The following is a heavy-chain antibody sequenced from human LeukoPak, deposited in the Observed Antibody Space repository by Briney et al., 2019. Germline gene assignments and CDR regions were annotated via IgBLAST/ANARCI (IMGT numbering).Heavy chain of an antibody. CDR1: GFTFSSYA. CDR3: TTLRFLEWLPEDY. V-gene: IGHV3-15*01. D-gene: IGHD3-3*01. Sequence: PGGSLRLSCAASGFTFSSYAMSWVRQAPGKGLEWVGRIKSKTDGGTTDYAAPVKGRFTISRDDSKNTLYLQMNSLKTEDTAVYYCTTLRFLEWLPEDYWGQGTLVTVSS. CDR2: IKSKTDGGTT. J-gene: IGHJ4*02.